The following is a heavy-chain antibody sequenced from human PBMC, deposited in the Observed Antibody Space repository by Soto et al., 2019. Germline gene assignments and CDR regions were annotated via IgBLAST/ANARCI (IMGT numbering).Heavy chain of an antibody. CDR2: IIPIFGTA. CDR3: ARDRGGSGWKTKTFDY. D-gene: IGHD6-19*01. V-gene: IGHV1-69*06. CDR1: GGTFSSYA. J-gene: IGHJ4*02. Sequence: QVQLVQSGAEVKKPGSSVKASCKASGGTFSSYAISWVRQAPGQGLEWMGGIIPIFGTANYAQKFQGRVTITADKSTSTAYMELSSLRSEDTAVYYCARDRGGSGWKTKTFDYWGQGTLVTVSS.